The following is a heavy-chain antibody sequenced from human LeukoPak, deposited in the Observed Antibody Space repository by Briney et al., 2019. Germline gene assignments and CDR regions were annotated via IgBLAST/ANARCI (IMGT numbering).Heavy chain of an antibody. CDR3: ATVGPGGYDPSPDI. J-gene: IGHJ3*02. CDR1: GYTVTGYF. D-gene: IGHD5-12*01. Sequence: ASVKVSCKASGYTVTGYFLHWVRQAPGQGLEWMGWINPNNGGTNYVQKFQGRVTMTRDTSISTAYMELSSLRSDDTAVYYCATVGPGGYDPSPDIWGQGTMVTVSS. CDR2: INPNNGGT. V-gene: IGHV1-2*02.